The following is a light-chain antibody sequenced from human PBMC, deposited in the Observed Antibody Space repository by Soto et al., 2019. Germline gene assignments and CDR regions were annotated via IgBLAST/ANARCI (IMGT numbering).Light chain of an antibody. CDR1: QSVSSSY. CDR3: QQYGSSTWT. CDR2: GAS. V-gene: IGKV3-20*01. J-gene: IGKJ1*01. Sequence: EIVLTQSPGTLSLSPGERATLSCRASQSVSSSYLAWYQQKPGQAPRLLIYGASTRATGIPARFSGSGSGTEFTLTISSLQSEDFAVYYCQQYGSSTWTFGQGTKVDIK.